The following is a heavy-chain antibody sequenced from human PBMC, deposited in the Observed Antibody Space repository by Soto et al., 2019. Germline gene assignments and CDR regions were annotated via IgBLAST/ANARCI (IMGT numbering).Heavy chain of an antibody. CDR1: GFSFSTYN. V-gene: IGHV3-21*02. CDR2: INGRSNYK. J-gene: IGHJ4*02. D-gene: IGHD2-15*01. CDR3: WRGDGLVGPNPAFAS. Sequence: EVQVVESGGGLVKPGGSLRLSCATSGFSFSTYNMNWVRQAPGKGLEWVSSINGRSNYKYYTDSVKGRFAISRDNPKNYYYRQLDSLRVENTVVYYWWRGDGLVGPNPAFASGGQGTLFTAPS.